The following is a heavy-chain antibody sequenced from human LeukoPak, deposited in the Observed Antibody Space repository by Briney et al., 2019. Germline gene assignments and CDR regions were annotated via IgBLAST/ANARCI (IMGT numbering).Heavy chain of an antibody. D-gene: IGHD2-15*01. CDR3: AIGYCSGGSCYENWFDP. J-gene: IGHJ5*02. V-gene: IGHV4-39*01. CDR2: IYYSGST. CDR1: GGSISSSSYY. Sequence: SETLSLTCTVSGGSISSSSYYWGWIRQPPGKGREWIGSIYYSGSTYYNPSLKSRVTISVDTSKNQFSLKLSSVTAADTAVYYCAIGYCSGGSCYENWFDPWGQGTLVTVSS.